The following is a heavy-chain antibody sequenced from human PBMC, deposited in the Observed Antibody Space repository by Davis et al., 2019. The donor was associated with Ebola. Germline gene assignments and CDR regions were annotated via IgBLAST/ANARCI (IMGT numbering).Heavy chain of an antibody. CDR3: ARSRNFYASGDY. V-gene: IGHV5-51*01. Sequence: GESLKISCKGSGYSFTNYWIVWVRHMPGKGLECMGIIFPGDSDTRYSPSFQGQVTISADRSISTAFLQWSSLKASDTAMYYCARSRNFYASGDYWGQGTLVTVSS. CDR2: IFPGDSDT. CDR1: GYSFTNYW. D-gene: IGHD3-10*01. J-gene: IGHJ4*02.